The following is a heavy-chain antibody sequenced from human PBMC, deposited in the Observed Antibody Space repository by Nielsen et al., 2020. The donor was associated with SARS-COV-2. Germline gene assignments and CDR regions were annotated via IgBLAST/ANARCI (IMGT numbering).Heavy chain of an antibody. CDR2: ISYDGSNK. Sequence: GGSLRLSCAASGFTFSSYAMHWVRQAPGKGLEWVAVISYDGSNKYYADSVKGRFTISRDNSKNTLYLQMNSLRAEDTAVYYCARDGSGSGWFDPWGQGTLVTVSS. D-gene: IGHD1-26*01. J-gene: IGHJ5*02. CDR3: ARDGSGSGWFDP. CDR1: GFTFSSYA. V-gene: IGHV3-30-3*01.